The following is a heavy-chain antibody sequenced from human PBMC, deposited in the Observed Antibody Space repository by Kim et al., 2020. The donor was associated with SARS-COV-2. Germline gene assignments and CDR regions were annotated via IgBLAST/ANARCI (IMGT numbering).Heavy chain of an antibody. Sequence: SETLSLTCTVSGGSISNDYWSWIRQPAGKGLEWIGRIYTSGSTNYNPSLKSRVTMSVDTSKNQFSLKLSSVTAADTAVYYCARAVTYYYGSGSYYNVIGWFDPWGQGTLVTVSS. V-gene: IGHV4-4*07. CDR3: ARAVTYYYGSGSYYNVIGWFDP. CDR2: IYTSGST. J-gene: IGHJ5*02. CDR1: GGSISNDY. D-gene: IGHD3-10*01.